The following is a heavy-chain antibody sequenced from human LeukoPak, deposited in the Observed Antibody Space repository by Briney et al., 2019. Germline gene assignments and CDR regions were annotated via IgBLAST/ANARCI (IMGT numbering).Heavy chain of an antibody. V-gene: IGHV4-39*01. CDR2: IYYSGST. CDR3: ARQKELVGATIDY. D-gene: IGHD1-26*01. CDR1: GFTFSDYY. Sequence: GSLRLSRAASGFTFSDYYMSWIRQPPGKGLEWIGSIYYSGSTYYNPSLKSRVTISVDTSKNQFSLKLSSVTAADTAVYYCARQKELVGATIDYWGQGTLVTVSS. J-gene: IGHJ4*02.